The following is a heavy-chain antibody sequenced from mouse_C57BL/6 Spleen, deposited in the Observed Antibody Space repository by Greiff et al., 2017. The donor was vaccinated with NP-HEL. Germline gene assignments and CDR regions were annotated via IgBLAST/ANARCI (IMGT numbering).Heavy chain of an antibody. V-gene: IGHV5-16*01. CDR1: GFTFSDYY. J-gene: IGHJ3*01. CDR3: ARDDDYDGFAY. D-gene: IGHD2-4*01. CDR2: INYDGSST. Sequence: EVQLQESEGGLVQPGSSMKLSCTASGFTFSDYYMAWVRQVPEKGLEWVANINYDGSSTYYLDSLKSRFIISRDNAKNILYLQMSSLKSEDTATYYCARDDDYDGFAYWGQGTLVTVSA.